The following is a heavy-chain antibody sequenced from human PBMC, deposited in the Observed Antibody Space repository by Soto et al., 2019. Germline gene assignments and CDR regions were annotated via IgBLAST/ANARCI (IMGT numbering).Heavy chain of an antibody. CDR2: VSFDGRQK. CDR3: AKDAYFDSYYFDH. J-gene: IGHJ4*02. D-gene: IGHD3-9*01. V-gene: IGHV3-30*04. Sequence: QVELVESGGGVVQPGRSLRLSCAASRFTFSAYAMHWVRQAPGKGLEWVAVVSFDGRQKHYVDSVRGRFTISRDESDNTVSLQMNSLGPEDTAIYYCAKDAYFDSYYFDHWGQGTLVTVSS. CDR1: RFTFSAYA.